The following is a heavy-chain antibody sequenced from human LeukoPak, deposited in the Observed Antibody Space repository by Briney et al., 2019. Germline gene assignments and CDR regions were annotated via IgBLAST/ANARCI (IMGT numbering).Heavy chain of an antibody. CDR2: IIPILGIA. Sequence: SVKVSCKASGGTFSTFSSYAISWVRQAPGQGLEWMGRIIPILGIANYAQKFQGTVTIIADKSASTAYMELSSLRSEDTAVYYCAIIAAAGDGFDIWGQGTMVTVSS. CDR3: AIIAAAGDGFDI. V-gene: IGHV1-69*04. CDR1: GGTFSTFSSYA. J-gene: IGHJ3*02. D-gene: IGHD6-25*01.